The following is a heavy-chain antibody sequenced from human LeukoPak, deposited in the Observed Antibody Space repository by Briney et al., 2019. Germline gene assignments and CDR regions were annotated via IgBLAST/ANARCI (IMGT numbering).Heavy chain of an antibody. V-gene: IGHV3-21*01. CDR3: ARDGGAAHDFWSGYLGYYFDY. D-gene: IGHD3-3*01. Sequence: GGSLRLSCAASGFTFSSYSMNWVRQAPGKGLEWVSSISSSSSYIYYADSVKGRFTISRDNAKNSLYLQMNSLRAEDTAVYYCARDGGAAHDFWSGYLGYYFDYWGQGTLVTVSS. J-gene: IGHJ4*02. CDR1: GFTFSSYS. CDR2: ISSSSSYI.